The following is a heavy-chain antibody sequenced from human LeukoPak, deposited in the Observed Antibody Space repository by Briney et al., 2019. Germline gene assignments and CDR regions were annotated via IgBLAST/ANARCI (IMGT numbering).Heavy chain of an antibody. D-gene: IGHD3-10*01. CDR3: AKQDGAMVRGVYPLDY. J-gene: IGHJ4*02. CDR2: VSGSGGDT. CDR1: GFTFSSYA. Sequence: GGSPRLSCAASGFTFSSYAMSWVRQAPGEGLEWVSAVSGSGGDTYYADSVKGRFTISRDNSKNTLYLQMNSLRAEDTAVYYCAKQDGAMVRGVYPLDYWGQGTLVTVSS. V-gene: IGHV3-23*01.